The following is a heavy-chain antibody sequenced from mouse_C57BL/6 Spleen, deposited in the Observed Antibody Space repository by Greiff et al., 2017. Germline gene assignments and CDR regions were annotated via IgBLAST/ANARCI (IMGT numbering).Heavy chain of an antibody. CDR2: ISSGGSYT. V-gene: IGHV5-6*01. J-gene: IGHJ1*03. D-gene: IGHD1-1*01. CDR1: GFTFSSYG. Sequence: EVMLVESGGDLVKPGGSLKLSCAASGFTFSSYGMSWVRQTPDKRLEWVATISSGGSYTYYPDSVKGRFTISRDNAKSTLYLQMRSLKSEDTAMYYCARGGDGSSYWYFDVWGTGTTVTVSS. CDR3: ARGGDGSSYWYFDV.